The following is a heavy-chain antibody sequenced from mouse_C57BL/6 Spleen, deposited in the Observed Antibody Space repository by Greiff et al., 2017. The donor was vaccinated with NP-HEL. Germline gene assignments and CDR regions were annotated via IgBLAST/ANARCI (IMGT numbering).Heavy chain of an antibody. Sequence: QVTLKVSGPGILQPSQTLSLTCSFSGFSLSTFGMGVGWIRQPSGKGLEWLPPIWWDDDKYYNPALKSRLTISKDTPKNQVFLKIANVDTADTATYYCARMKGYGSSHGGLFDYWGQGTTLTVSS. V-gene: IGHV8-8*01. CDR1: GFSLSTFGMG. CDR2: IWWDDDK. CDR3: ARMKGYGSSHGGLFDY. D-gene: IGHD1-1*01. J-gene: IGHJ2*01.